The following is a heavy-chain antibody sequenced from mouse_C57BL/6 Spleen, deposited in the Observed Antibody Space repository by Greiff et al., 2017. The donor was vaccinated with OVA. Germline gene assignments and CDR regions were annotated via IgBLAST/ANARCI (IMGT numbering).Heavy chain of an antibody. Sequence: QVQLQQSDAELVKPGASVKISCKVSGYTFTDHTIHWMKQRPEQGLEWIGYIYPSDGSTKYNEKFKGKATLTADKSSSTAYMQLNSLTSEDSAVYFCAREGAYYYGSSYDFDYWGQGTTLTVSS. D-gene: IGHD1-1*01. J-gene: IGHJ2*01. V-gene: IGHV1-78*01. CDR1: GYTFTDHT. CDR2: IYPSDGST. CDR3: AREGAYYYGSSYDFDY.